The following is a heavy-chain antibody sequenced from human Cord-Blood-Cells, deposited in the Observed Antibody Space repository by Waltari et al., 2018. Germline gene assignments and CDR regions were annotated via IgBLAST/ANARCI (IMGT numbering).Heavy chain of an antibody. CDR3: TTDSGATDY. Sequence: EVQLVESGGGLVKPGGSLRLSCAASGFTFSNAWMSWVRQAPGKGLGWVSRIKSKTDGGTTDYAAPVKGRFTISRDDSKNTLYLQMNSLKTEDTAVYYCTTDSGATDYWGQGTLVTVSS. J-gene: IGHJ4*02. CDR1: GFTFSNAW. CDR2: IKSKTDGGTT. V-gene: IGHV3-15*01. D-gene: IGHD1-26*01.